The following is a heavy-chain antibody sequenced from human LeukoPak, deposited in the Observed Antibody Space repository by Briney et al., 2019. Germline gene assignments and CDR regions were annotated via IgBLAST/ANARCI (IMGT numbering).Heavy chain of an antibody. Sequence: GGALRLSRAPSGFTLRSYRMKWVRPAPGEGVEWVSSISSSSSYIYYADSVKGRFTISRDNAKNSLYLQMNSLRAEDTAVYYCARDFLGYSYEGVMDVWGKGTTVTVSS. D-gene: IGHD5-18*01. J-gene: IGHJ6*03. CDR3: ARDFLGYSYEGVMDV. V-gene: IGHV3-21*01. CDR1: GFTLRSYR. CDR2: ISSSSSYI.